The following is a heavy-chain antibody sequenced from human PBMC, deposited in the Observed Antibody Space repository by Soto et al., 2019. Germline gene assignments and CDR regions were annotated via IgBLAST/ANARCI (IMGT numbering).Heavy chain of an antibody. Sequence: ASVKVSCKASGYTFTDYYMHWVRQAPGQGLEWMGWINPNSGATSYAQRFQGRVTMTRDTSISTAYMELSRLTSDDTAVYYCAREGGDIVQMVYALPWYWGQGTLVNVSS. D-gene: IGHD2-8*01. CDR3: AREGGDIVQMVYALPWY. J-gene: IGHJ4*02. CDR1: GYTFTDYY. V-gene: IGHV1-2*02. CDR2: INPNSGAT.